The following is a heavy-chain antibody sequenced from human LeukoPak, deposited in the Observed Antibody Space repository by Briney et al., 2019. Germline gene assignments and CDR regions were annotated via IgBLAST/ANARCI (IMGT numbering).Heavy chain of an antibody. D-gene: IGHD1-14*01. Sequence: NPSETLSLTCTVSGGSISSYYWSWIRQPPGKGLEWIGYIYYSGSTNYNPSLKSRVTISVDTSKNQFSLKLSSVTAADTAVYYCARGRALRIFDYWGQGTLVTVSS. V-gene: IGHV4-59*01. CDR3: ARGRALRIFDY. CDR1: GGSISSYY. CDR2: IYYSGST. J-gene: IGHJ4*02.